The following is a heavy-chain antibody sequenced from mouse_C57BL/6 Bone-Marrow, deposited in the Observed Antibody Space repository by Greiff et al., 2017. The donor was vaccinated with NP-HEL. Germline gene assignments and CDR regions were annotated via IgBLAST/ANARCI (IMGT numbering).Heavy chain of an antibody. CDR1: DSEVFPIAY. J-gene: IGHJ4*01. D-gene: IGHD2-4*01. V-gene: IGHV15-2*01. CDR2: ILPSIGRT. Sequence: QVHVKQSGSELRSPGSSVKLSCKDFDSEVFPIAYMSWVRQKPGHGFEWIGGILPSIGRTIYGEKFEDKATLDADTLSNTAYLELNSLTSEDSAIYYCARPYYDRGGYYAMDYWGQGTSVTVSS. CDR3: ARPYYDRGGYYAMDY.